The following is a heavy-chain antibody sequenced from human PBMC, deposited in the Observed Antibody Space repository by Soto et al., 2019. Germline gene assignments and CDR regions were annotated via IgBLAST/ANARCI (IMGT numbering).Heavy chain of an antibody. CDR3: ARVLKDSGYSYYFDY. CDR2: INHSGST. Sequence: SETLSLTCAVYGGSFSGYYWSWIRQPPGKGLEWIGEINHSGSTNYNPSLKSRVTISVDTSKNQFSLKLSSVTAADTAVYYCARVLKDSGYSYYFDYWGQGTLVTVSS. D-gene: IGHD3-22*01. CDR1: GGSFSGYY. J-gene: IGHJ4*02. V-gene: IGHV4-34*01.